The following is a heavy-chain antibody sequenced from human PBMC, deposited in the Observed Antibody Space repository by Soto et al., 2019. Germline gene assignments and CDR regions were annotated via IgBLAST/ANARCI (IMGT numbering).Heavy chain of an antibody. Sequence: SETLSLTCAVSGDSISSSVWWTWVRQPPGKGLEWIGEVFHTGDTYFNPSLRSRVAMSVDKSTNEFSLNVTSVTAADTAVYFCARGRYCLTGRCFPNWFDSWGQGALVTVSS. J-gene: IGHJ5*01. D-gene: IGHD7-27*01. V-gene: IGHV4-4*02. CDR3: ARGRYCLTGRCFPNWFDS. CDR2: VFHTGDT. CDR1: GDSISSSVW.